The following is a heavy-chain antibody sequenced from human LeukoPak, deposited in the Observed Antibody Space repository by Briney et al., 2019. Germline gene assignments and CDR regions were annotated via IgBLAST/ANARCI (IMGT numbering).Heavy chain of an antibody. Sequence: ASVKDSCKASGYTFTGYYRHSVRQAPGQGREWMGWINPNSGGTNYAQKFQGRVTMTRDTSISTAYMELSRLRSDDTAVYYCARGGTGYYYYYMDVWGKGTTVTVSS. CDR1: GYTFTGYY. V-gene: IGHV1-2*02. CDR3: ARGGTGYYYYYMDV. J-gene: IGHJ6*03. D-gene: IGHD3-10*01. CDR2: INPNSGGT.